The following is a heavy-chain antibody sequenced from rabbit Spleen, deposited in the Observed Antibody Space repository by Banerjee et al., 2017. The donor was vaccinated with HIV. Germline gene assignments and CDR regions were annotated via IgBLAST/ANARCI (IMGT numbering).Heavy chain of an antibody. CDR1: GVSLNDKDV. Sequence: QEQLEESGGGLVKPEGSLTLTCKASGVSLNDKDVMSWVRQAPGKGLEWIACINGATGSSAWYANWAKGRFTISKTSSTTVTLQMTSLTAVDTATYFCARESEMTWLWGQGTLVTVS. V-gene: IGHV1S45*01. J-gene: IGHJ3*01. CDR3: ARESEMTWL. CDR2: INGATGSSA. D-gene: IGHD6-1*01.